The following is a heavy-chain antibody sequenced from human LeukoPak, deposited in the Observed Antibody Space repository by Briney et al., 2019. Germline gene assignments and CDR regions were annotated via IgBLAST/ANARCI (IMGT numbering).Heavy chain of an antibody. CDR3: ARHVPEPDCRSVSCPAKGQFDY. J-gene: IGHJ4*02. Sequence: SETLSLTCTVSGGSISSFYWSWIRQPPGKGLEWIGYIHYSGSTNYNPSLKSRVTISVVTSKNQFSLKLSSVTAADTAVYYCARHVPEPDCRSVSCPAKGQFDYWGQGALVTVSS. V-gene: IGHV4-59*08. CDR1: GGSISSFY. D-gene: IGHD2-2*01. CDR2: IHYSGST.